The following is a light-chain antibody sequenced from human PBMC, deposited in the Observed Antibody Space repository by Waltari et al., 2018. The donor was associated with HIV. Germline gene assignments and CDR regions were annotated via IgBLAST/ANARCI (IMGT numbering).Light chain of an antibody. Sequence: EIVMTQSPATLSVSPGERATLSCRTSQSVSSNLAWYQQKPGQAPRLLIYGASIRATGFPARFSGSGSGTEFTLTINSLQSEDFVIYYCQQYNNWPRAFGPGTKVDIK. V-gene: IGKV3-15*01. CDR2: GAS. CDR3: QQYNNWPRA. CDR1: QSVSSN. J-gene: IGKJ3*01.